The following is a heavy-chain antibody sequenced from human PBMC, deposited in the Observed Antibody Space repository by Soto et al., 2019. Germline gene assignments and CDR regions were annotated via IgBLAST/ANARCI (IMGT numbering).Heavy chain of an antibody. V-gene: IGHV4-31*03. Sequence: SETLSLTCTVSGGSISSGGYYWSWIRQHPGKGLEWIGYIYYSGSTYYNPSLKSRVTISVDTSKNQFSLKLSSVTAADTAVYYCARGPFPYYDFWSGYPYYFDYWGQGTLVTVSS. D-gene: IGHD3-3*01. CDR1: GGSISSGGYY. CDR2: IYYSGST. J-gene: IGHJ4*02. CDR3: ARGPFPYYDFWSGYPYYFDY.